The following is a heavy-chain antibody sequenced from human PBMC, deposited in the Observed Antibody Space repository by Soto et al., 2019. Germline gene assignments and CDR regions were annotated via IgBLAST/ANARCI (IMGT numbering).Heavy chain of an antibody. V-gene: IGHV1-46*01. CDR3: ARRSIAVAGYFDY. D-gene: IGHD6-19*01. CDR1: GYTFTSYY. J-gene: IGHJ4*01. Sequence: VASVNVSCKASGYTFTSYYIHWGRQAPGQGLECMGIINPSCGSTIYAQKFQRRVTMTRDTSTSTVYMELSSLRSEDTAVYYCARRSIAVAGYFDYWGQGTVVTVSS. CDR2: INPSCGST.